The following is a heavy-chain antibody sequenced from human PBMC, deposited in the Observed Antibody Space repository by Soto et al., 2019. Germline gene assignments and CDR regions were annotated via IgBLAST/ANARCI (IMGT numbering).Heavy chain of an antibody. Sequence: PGGSLRLSCAASGFSFSSYAMHWVRQAPGKGLEWVAVISSDGSNEYYADSLKGRFTISRDNSKNTLYLQMNSLIIDDTAVHYCVRDPAVAGIGALFYWGQGAVVTV. CDR3: VRDPAVAGIGALFY. V-gene: IGHV3-30-3*01. CDR2: ISSDGSNE. J-gene: IGHJ4*02. D-gene: IGHD6-19*01. CDR1: GFSFSSYA.